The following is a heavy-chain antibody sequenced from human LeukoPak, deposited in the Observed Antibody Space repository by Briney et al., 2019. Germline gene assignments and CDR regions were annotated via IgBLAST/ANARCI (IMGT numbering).Heavy chain of an antibody. CDR3: ARDHGTTGTTPGGY. CDR1: GYTFTSYG. Sequence: ASVKVSCKASGYTFTSYGISWVRQAPGQGLEWMGWISAYNGNTNYAQKLQGRVTMTTDTSTSTAYMELRSLRSDDTAVYYCARDHGTTGTTPGGYWGQGTLVTVSS. J-gene: IGHJ4*02. CDR2: ISAYNGNT. V-gene: IGHV1-18*01. D-gene: IGHD1-1*01.